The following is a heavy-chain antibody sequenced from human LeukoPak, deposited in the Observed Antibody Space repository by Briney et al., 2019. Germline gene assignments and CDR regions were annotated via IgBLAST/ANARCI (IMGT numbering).Heavy chain of an antibody. V-gene: IGHV1-2*02. J-gene: IGHJ5*02. D-gene: IGHD1-26*01. CDR3: ARDLRYSGSYLQGRWFDP. Sequence: ASVKVSCKASGYTFTGYYMRWVRQAPGQGLEWMGWINPNSGGTNYAQKFQGRVTMTRDTSISTAYMELSRLRSDDTAVYYCARDLRYSGSYLQGRWFDPWGQGTLVTVSS. CDR2: INPNSGGT. CDR1: GYTFTGYY.